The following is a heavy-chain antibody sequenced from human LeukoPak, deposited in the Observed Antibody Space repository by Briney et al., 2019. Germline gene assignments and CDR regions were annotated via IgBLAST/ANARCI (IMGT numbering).Heavy chain of an antibody. CDR2: ISASGGST. J-gene: IGHJ4*02. CDR1: GFTFSSYA. CDR3: AKGRGYSGYDFFDY. Sequence: GGSLRLSCAASGFTFSSYAMSWVRQAPGKGLEWVSDISASGGSTFYADSVKGRFTISRDNSQNTLYLQMNSLRAEDTALYYCAKGRGYSGYDFFDYWGQGTLVTVSS. D-gene: IGHD5-12*01. V-gene: IGHV3-23*01.